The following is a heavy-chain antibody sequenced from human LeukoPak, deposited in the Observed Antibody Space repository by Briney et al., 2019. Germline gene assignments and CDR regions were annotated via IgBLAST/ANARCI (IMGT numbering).Heavy chain of an antibody. CDR3: ARCTASCYANAFDV. J-gene: IGHJ3*01. V-gene: IGHV3-23*01. D-gene: IGHD2-2*01. Sequence: PGGSLRLSCAASGFTFKNNAMTWVRQAPGKGLEWVSAINGGGDDTEYADSVKGRFTISRANSKNTLYLQMNSLRSEDTAVYYCARCTASCYANAFDVWGHGTLLTVSS. CDR1: GFTFKNNA. CDR2: INGGGDDT.